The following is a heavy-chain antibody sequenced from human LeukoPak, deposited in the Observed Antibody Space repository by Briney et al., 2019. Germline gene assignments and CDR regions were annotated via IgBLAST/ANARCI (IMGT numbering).Heavy chain of an antibody. CDR2: ISYDGSNK. Sequence: GGSLRLSCAASGFTFSSYGMYWVRQAPGKGLEWVAVISYDGSNKYYADSVKGRFTISRDNSKNTLYLQMNSLRAEDTAVYYCAKDPIRFLEWGGYAFDIWGQGTMVTVSS. J-gene: IGHJ3*02. V-gene: IGHV3-30*18. CDR1: GFTFSSYG. CDR3: AKDPIRFLEWGGYAFDI. D-gene: IGHD3-3*01.